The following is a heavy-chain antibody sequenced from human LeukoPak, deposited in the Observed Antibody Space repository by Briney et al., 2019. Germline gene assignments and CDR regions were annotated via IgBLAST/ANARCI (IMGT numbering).Heavy chain of an antibody. CDR1: GGSISSSSYY. D-gene: IGHD7-27*01. Sequence: SETLSLTCAVSGGSISSSSYYWGWIRQPPGKGLEWIGSIYYSGSTYYNPSLKSRVTISVDTSKNQFSLKLSSVTAADTAVYYCARHLPPLGPPTHWFDPWGQGTLVTVSS. CDR2: IYYSGST. CDR3: ARHLPPLGPPTHWFDP. J-gene: IGHJ5*02. V-gene: IGHV4-39*01.